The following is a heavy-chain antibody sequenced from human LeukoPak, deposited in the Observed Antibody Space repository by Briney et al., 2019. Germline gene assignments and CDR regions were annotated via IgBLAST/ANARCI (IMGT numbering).Heavy chain of an antibody. V-gene: IGHV3-33*01. D-gene: IGHD6-13*01. CDR2: IWYDGSNK. J-gene: IGHJ5*02. Sequence: GGSLRLSCAASGFTFSSYGMHWVRQAPGKGLEWVAVIWYDGSNKYYADSVKGRFTISRDNSKNTLYLQMNSLRAEDTAVYYCARGNPGQQLVNWFDPWGQGTLVTVSS. CDR1: GFTFSSYG. CDR3: ARGNPGQQLVNWFDP.